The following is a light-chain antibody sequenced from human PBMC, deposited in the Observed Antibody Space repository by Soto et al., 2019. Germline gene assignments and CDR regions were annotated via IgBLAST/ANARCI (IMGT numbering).Light chain of an antibody. CDR2: GAS. CDR3: QQYGSSGT. V-gene: IGKV3-20*01. CDR1: QSVSSTY. J-gene: IGKJ1*01. Sequence: EIVLTQSPGTLSVSPGERATLSCRAIQSVSSTYSAWYQQKPGQAPRLLIHGASNRATGIPDRLSGSGSGTDFTLPISRLEPEDFAVYYCQQYGSSGTFGQGTKVDIK.